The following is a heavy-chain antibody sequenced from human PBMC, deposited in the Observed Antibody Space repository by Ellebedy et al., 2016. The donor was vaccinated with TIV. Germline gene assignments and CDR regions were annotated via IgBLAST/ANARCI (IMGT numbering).Heavy chain of an antibody. CDR2: INPNSGGT. CDR1: GYTFTGYY. V-gene: IGHV1-2*02. J-gene: IGHJ4*02. D-gene: IGHD3-9*01. CDR3: ARGGADYDILALYYFDY. Sequence: ASVKVSCXASGYTFTGYYMHWVRQAPGQGLEWMGWINPNSGGTNYAQRFQGRVTMTRDTSISTAYMELSRLRSDDTAVYYCARGGADYDILALYYFDYWGQGTLVTVSS.